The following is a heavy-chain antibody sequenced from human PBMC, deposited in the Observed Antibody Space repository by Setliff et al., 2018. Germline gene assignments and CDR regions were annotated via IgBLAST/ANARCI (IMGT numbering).Heavy chain of an antibody. Sequence: GGSLRLSCAASGFTFSSYNMNWVRQAPGKGLERVSYISSSTRTMYYADSVKGRFTISRDNAKNSLYLQMNSLRAEDTAVYYCAKYLVATRGFDYWGQGTLVTVSS. CDR2: ISSSTRTM. J-gene: IGHJ4*02. CDR3: AKYLVATRGFDY. V-gene: IGHV3-48*01. D-gene: IGHD1-26*01. CDR1: GFTFSSYN.